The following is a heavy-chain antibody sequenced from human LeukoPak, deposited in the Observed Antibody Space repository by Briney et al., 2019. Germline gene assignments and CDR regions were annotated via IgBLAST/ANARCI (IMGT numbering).Heavy chain of an antibody. CDR3: ARASLMLRGVCMAYDALNI. CDR2: ISYDGSNK. Sequence: GGSLRLCCAASGFTFSSYAKHWVRQAPGKGLEWVAVISYDGSNKYYADSVKGRFTISRDNSKNTLYLQMNSLRAEDTAVYYCARASLMLRGVCMAYDALNIWAQGTMVTVSS. D-gene: IGHD3-10*01. V-gene: IGHV3-30-3*01. CDR1: GFTFSSYA. J-gene: IGHJ3*02.